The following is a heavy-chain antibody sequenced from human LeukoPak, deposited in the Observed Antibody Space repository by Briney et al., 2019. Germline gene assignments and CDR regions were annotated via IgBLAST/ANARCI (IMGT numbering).Heavy chain of an antibody. J-gene: IGHJ4*02. CDR3: ARGTYTSSWAPYFDY. V-gene: IGHV1-2*02. D-gene: IGHD6-13*01. CDR1: GDTFSGYY. CDR2: INPNSGDT. Sequence: ASVNVSCKASGDTFSGYYIHWVRQAPGQRLEWMGWINPNSGDTNYAQKFQGRVTMTRDTSISTAYMEVTRLRCDDTAVYYCARGTYTSSWAPYFDYWGQGTLVTVSS.